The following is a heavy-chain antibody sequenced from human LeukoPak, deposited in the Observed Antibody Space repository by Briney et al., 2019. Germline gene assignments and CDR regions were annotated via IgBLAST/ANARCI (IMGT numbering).Heavy chain of an antibody. CDR3: ARGLSSLRGDYFDY. CDR2: ISYDGSNK. Sequence: QSGGSLRLSYAASGFTFSSYAMHWVRQAPGKGLEWVAVISYDGSNKYYADSVKGRFTISRDNSKNALYLQMNSLRAEDTAVYYCARGLSSLRGDYFDYWGQGTLVTVSS. CDR1: GFTFSSYA. V-gene: IGHV3-30-3*01. J-gene: IGHJ4*02. D-gene: IGHD2-2*01.